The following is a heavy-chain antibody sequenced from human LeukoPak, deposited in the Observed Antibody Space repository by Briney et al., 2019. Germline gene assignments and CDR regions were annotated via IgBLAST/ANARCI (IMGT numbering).Heavy chain of an antibody. CDR2: IYSGGST. CDR3: ARGYGGDWYVLY. J-gene: IGHJ4*02. D-gene: IGHD6-19*01. CDR1: GFTVSSNY. Sequence: GGSLRHSCAASGFTVSSNYMSWVRQAPGKGLEWVSVIYSGGSTYYAGSVKGRFTISRDNSKNTVYLQINSLRAEDTAVYYCARGYGGDWYVLYWGQGTLVTVSS. V-gene: IGHV3-53*01.